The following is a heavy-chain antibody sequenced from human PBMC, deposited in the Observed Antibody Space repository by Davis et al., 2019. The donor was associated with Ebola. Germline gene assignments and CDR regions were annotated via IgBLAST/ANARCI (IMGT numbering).Heavy chain of an antibody. V-gene: IGHV5-51*01. J-gene: IGHJ3*02. CDR3: ARPAMVRGVDAFDI. D-gene: IGHD3-10*01. Sequence: GGSLRLSCKGSGYSFTSYWIGWVRQMPGKGLEWMGIIYPGDSDTRYSPSFQGQVTISADKSISTAYLQWSSLKASDTAMYYCARPAMVRGVDAFDIWGQGTMVTVSS. CDR2: IYPGDSDT. CDR1: GYSFTSYW.